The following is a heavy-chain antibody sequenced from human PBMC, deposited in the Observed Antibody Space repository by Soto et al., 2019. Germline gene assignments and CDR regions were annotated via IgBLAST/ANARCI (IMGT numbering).Heavy chain of an antibody. CDR1: GYTFNNYG. CDR2: ISAYNDNT. Sequence: QVQLVQSGAEVKKPGASVKVSCKTSGYTFNNYGISWVRQAPGQGLEWMGWISAYNDNTNYAQKLQGRVTMTTDTSTSTAYMELRSLRSDGTAVYYCARDSQHVWFDPWGQGTPVTVSS. CDR3: ARDSQHVWFDP. D-gene: IGHD6-13*01. V-gene: IGHV1-18*01. J-gene: IGHJ5*02.